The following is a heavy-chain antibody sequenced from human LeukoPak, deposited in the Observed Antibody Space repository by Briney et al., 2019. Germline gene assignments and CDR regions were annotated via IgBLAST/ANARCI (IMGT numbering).Heavy chain of an antibody. D-gene: IGHD3-22*01. V-gene: IGHV5-51*01. CDR3: ARQAYGSRFDAFDI. CDR1: EYSFTSYW. CDR2: IYPDDSET. Sequence: GESLKISCKGSEYSFTSYWIGWVRQMPGKGLEWMGIIYPDDSETNYSPSFKGQVTMSVDKSITTAFLQWSSLKASDTAMYYCARQAYGSRFDAFDIWGQGTMVTVSS. J-gene: IGHJ3*02.